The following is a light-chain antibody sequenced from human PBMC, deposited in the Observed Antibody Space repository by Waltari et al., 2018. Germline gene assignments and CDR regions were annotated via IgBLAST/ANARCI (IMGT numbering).Light chain of an antibody. CDR2: KAN. Sequence: QTVVTQEPSLSVSPGGTVTLTFASSSGSVSTTSYAPRYQQTPGQAPRTLVYKANARSSGVPDRFSGSILGNTAALTITGAQADDESDYYCALYMGSGIWVFGGGTKLTVL. CDR3: ALYMGSGIWV. CDR1: SGSVSTTSY. V-gene: IGLV8-61*01. J-gene: IGLJ3*02.